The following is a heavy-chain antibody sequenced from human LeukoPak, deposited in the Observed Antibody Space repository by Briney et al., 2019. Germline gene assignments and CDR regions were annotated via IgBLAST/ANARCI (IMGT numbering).Heavy chain of an antibody. Sequence: SGPTLVNPTQTLTLTCTFSGFSLSTSGMRVSWIRQPPGKGLEWIGSIYHSGSTYYNPSLKSRVTISVDTSKNQFSLKLSSVTAADTAVYYCARHNWGYYYMDVWGKGTTVTVSS. CDR1: GFSLSTSGMR. D-gene: IGHD7-27*01. CDR3: ARHNWGYYYMDV. V-gene: IGHV4-38-2*02. J-gene: IGHJ6*03. CDR2: IYHSGST.